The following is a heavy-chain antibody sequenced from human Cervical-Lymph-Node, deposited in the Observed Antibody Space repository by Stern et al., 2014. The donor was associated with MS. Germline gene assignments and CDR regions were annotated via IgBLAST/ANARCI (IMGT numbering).Heavy chain of an antibody. Sequence: MQLVESGGGVDRPGGSLRLSCAASGFTFGDYYMSWIRQAPGKGLEWVSYISSSGSDTNYADDVKGRFTVTWDKATNSVHIEMSSLTVGDSAVYYCAGSRYSGYDPDYWGQGMMVYVSS. CDR3: AGSRYSGYDPDY. D-gene: IGHD5-12*01. CDR1: GFTFGDYY. V-gene: IGHV3-11*05. CDR2: ISSSGSDT. J-gene: IGHJ4*02.